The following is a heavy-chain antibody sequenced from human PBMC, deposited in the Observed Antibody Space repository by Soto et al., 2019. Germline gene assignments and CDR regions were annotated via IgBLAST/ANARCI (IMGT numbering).Heavy chain of an antibody. J-gene: IGHJ4*02. CDR3: ARGGGVVVAATPWYFDY. Sequence: SETLSLTCAVYGGSFSGYYWSWIRQPPGKGLEWIGEINHSGSTNYNPSLKSRVTISVDTSKNQFSLKLSSVTAADTAVYYCARGGGVVVAATPWYFDYWGQGTLVTVSS. CDR1: GGSFSGYY. V-gene: IGHV4-34*01. CDR2: INHSGST. D-gene: IGHD2-15*01.